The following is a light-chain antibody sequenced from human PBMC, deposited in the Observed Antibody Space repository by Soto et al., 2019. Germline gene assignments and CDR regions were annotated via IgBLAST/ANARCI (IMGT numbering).Light chain of an antibody. J-gene: IGKJ2*01. CDR2: DAS. V-gene: IGKV3-11*01. CDR3: QLRSNWPPYT. CDR1: QSVSSY. Sequence: EIVLTQSPATLSLSPGERATLSCRASQSVSSYLAWYQQKPGQAPRLLIYDASNRATGIPARFSGSGSGTDFTRTISSLEPEDFAVYYCQLRSNWPPYTFGQGTKLEIK.